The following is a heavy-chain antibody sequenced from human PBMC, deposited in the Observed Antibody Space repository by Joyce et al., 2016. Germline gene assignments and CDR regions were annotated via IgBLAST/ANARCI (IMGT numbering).Heavy chain of an antibody. V-gene: IGHV3-7*03. J-gene: IGHJ4*02. CDR2: IKQDGSEK. Sequence: EVQLVESGGGLVRPGGSLGSSCAASGFTFSNYWMSWVRQAPGKGLEWVANIKQDGSEKTDGDSVKGRFTISRDNAKNSLYLQMNSLRAEDTAVYYCARIVAAGTDYWGQGTLVTVSS. D-gene: IGHD6-13*01. CDR3: ARIVAAGTDY. CDR1: GFTFSNYW.